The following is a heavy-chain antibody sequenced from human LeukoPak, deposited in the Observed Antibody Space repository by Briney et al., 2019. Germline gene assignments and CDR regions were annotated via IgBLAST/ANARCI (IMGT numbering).Heavy chain of an antibody. V-gene: IGHV3-7*03. J-gene: IGHJ4*02. Sequence: GESLRLSCAASGFPFSSYSMTWVRQAPGKGLEWVANIKPDGTTKFYVDSVKGRFTISRDNALNSLYLQMNSLRAEDTAIYYCARSIPYGTTWYGRSDYWGQGTLVTVSS. CDR1: GFPFSSYS. D-gene: IGHD6-13*01. CDR3: ARSIPYGTTWYGRSDY. CDR2: IKPDGTTK.